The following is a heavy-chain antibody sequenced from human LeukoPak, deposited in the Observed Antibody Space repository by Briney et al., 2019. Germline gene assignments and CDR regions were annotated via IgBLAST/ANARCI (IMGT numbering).Heavy chain of an antibody. Sequence: TGGSLRLSCEASGFTFSGYTMNWVRQAPGKGLEWVSSISSSSSYIYYADSVEGRFTISRDNAKNSLYLQMNSLRAEDTAVYYCARGGEVVPAASTFDYWGQGTLVTVSS. D-gene: IGHD2-2*01. CDR3: ARGGEVVPAASTFDY. V-gene: IGHV3-21*01. CDR1: GFTFSGYT. J-gene: IGHJ4*02. CDR2: ISSSSSYI.